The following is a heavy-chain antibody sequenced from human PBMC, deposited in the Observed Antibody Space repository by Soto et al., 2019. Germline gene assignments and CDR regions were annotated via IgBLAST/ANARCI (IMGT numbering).Heavy chain of an antibody. CDR2: INRSEDT. CDR1: GESFTGYC. V-gene: IGHV4-34*01. D-gene: IGHD2-2*01. J-gene: IGHJ3*02. CDR3: ARGRRSITRVIAAAMGGFDI. Sequence: SETLSLTCAVYGESFTGYCWNWLRQTPGKGLEWIGEINRSEDTNYTPSLKSRVTISVDTSKKQFSLTLSSVTAADTAVYYCARGRRSITRVIAAAMGGFDIWGQGTLMTF.